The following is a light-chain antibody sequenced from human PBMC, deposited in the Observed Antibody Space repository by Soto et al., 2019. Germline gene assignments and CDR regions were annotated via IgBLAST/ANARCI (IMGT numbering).Light chain of an antibody. V-gene: IGKV1-39*01. Sequence: DIQMPQSPSSLSASVGDTVTITCRASQSISLFLNWYQQKPGKAPKLLIYAASSLQSGVPSRFTGNGSVTDFTLTISSLQPEDFATYYCHQTASIPETFGQGTKVEIK. CDR1: QSISLF. CDR2: AAS. CDR3: HQTASIPET. J-gene: IGKJ1*01.